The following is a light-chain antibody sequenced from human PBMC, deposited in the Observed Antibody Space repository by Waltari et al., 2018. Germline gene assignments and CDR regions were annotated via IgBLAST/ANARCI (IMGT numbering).Light chain of an antibody. Sequence: IVMTQSPDSLAVSLGERATINCQSSQSGLYSSNNKNYLAWYQQKPGQPPKLLIYWASTRESGVPDRFSGSGSGTDFTLTISSLQAEDVAVYYCQQYYSTPRTFGQGTKVEIK. J-gene: IGKJ1*01. CDR1: QSGLYSSNNKNY. CDR2: WAS. V-gene: IGKV4-1*01. CDR3: QQYYSTPRT.